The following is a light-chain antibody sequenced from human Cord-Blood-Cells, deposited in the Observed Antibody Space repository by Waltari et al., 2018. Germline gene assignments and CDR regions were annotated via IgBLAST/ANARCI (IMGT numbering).Light chain of an antibody. CDR3: SSCTSSSTLE. J-gene: IGLJ3*02. Sequence: QSALTQPASVSGSPGQSITISCTGTSSDVGGYNYVSWYQQHPGKAPKLMIYDVSKRPSGVSNRFSGSKSGNTASLTISGLQAEDEADYYCSSCTSSSTLEFGGGTKLTVL. V-gene: IGLV2-14*01. CDR2: DVS. CDR1: SSDVGGYNY.